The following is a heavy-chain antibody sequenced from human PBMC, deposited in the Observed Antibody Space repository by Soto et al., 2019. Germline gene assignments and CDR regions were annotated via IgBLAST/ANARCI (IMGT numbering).Heavy chain of an antibody. CDR3: ETMSSSHDAFDI. V-gene: IGHV1-24*01. Sequence: ASVKVSCKVSGYTLTELSMHWVRQAPGKGLEWMGGFDPEDGETIYAQKFQGRVTMTEDTSTDTAYMELSSLRSEDTAVYYCETMSSSHDAFDIGGQGTMVTVSS. CDR2: FDPEDGET. J-gene: IGHJ3*02. CDR1: GYTLTELS.